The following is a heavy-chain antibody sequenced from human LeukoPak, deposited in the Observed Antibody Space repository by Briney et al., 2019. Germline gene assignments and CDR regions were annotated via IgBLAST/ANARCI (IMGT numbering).Heavy chain of an antibody. CDR1: GYTFTGYY. D-gene: IGHD2-2*01. J-gene: IGHJ4*02. Sequence: ASVKVSCKASGYTFTGYYMHWVRQAPGQGLEWMGWINPNSGGTNYAQKFQGRVTMTRDTSISTAYMELSRLRSDDTAVYYCARDWGGDGIVVVPTIDYWGQGTLVTVSS. CDR3: ARDWGGDGIVVVPTIDY. V-gene: IGHV1-2*02. CDR2: INPNSGGT.